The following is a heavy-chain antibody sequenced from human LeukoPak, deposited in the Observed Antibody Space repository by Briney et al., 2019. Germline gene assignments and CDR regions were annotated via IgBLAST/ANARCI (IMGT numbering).Heavy chain of an antibody. CDR1: GYTFTNYY. Sequence: ASVKVSCKPSGYTFTNYYIHWVRQAPGQGLEWVGRIDPNTGGTKSAKNFQGRVTMTRDTSISTAYMALSGLRSDDTAVYYCASLYDIVGTTVDYWGQGTLVTVSS. V-gene: IGHV1-2*06. CDR2: IDPNTGGT. CDR3: ASLYDIVGTTVDY. D-gene: IGHD1-26*01. J-gene: IGHJ4*02.